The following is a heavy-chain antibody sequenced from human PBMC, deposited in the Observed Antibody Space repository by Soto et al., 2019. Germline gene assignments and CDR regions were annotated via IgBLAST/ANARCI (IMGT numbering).Heavy chain of an antibody. CDR2: INHSGST. D-gene: IGHD3-3*01. CDR1: GGSFSGYY. J-gene: IGHJ4*02. CDR3: ARGAIRFLEWFLPNYFDY. Sequence: SETLSLTCAVYGGSFSGYYWSWIRQPPGKGLEWIGEINHSGSTNYNPSLKSRVTISVDTSKNQFSLKLSPVTAADTAVYYCARGAIRFLEWFLPNYFDYWGQGTLVTVSS. V-gene: IGHV4-34*01.